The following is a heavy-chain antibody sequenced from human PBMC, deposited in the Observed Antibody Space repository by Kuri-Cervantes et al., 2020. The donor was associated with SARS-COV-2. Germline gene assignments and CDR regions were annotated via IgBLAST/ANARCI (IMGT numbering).Heavy chain of an antibody. V-gene: IGHV3-23*01. Sequence: GGSLRLSCAASGFTFSSYAMSWVRQAPGKGLEWVSAISGSGGSTYYADSVKGRFTISRDNSKNTLYLQMNSRRAEDTAVYYCAKDWRQRITMVRGVNYGMDVWGQGTTVTVSS. CDR2: ISGSGGST. CDR3: AKDWRQRITMVRGVNYGMDV. D-gene: IGHD3-10*01. CDR1: GFTFSSYA. J-gene: IGHJ6*02.